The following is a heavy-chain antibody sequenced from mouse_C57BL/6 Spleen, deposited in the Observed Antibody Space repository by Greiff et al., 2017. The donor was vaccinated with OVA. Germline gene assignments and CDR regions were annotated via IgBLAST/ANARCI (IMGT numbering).Heavy chain of an antibody. CDR1: GYAFSSSW. Sequence: VQLQQSGPELVKPGASVKISCKASGYAFSSSWMNWVKQRPGKGLEWIGRIYPGDGDTNYNGKFKGKATLTADKSSSTAYMQLSSLTSEDSAVYFCAREEDYGSSYAWFAYWGQGTLGTVSA. V-gene: IGHV1-82*01. D-gene: IGHD1-1*01. CDR2: IYPGDGDT. CDR3: AREEDYGSSYAWFAY. J-gene: IGHJ3*01.